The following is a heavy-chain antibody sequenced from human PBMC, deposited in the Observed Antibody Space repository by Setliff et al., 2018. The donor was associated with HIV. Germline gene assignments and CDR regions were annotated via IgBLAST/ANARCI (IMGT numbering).Heavy chain of an antibody. CDR2: INHSGST. CDR3: ARNPAIPFYDSSGYYYRYYYYYMDV. D-gene: IGHD3-22*01. V-gene: IGHV4-34*01. Sequence: SETLSLTCAVYDGSFSGYYWSWIRQPPGKGLEWIGEINHSGSTNYNPSLKSRVTISVDTSKNQFSLKLSSVAAADTAVYYCARNPAIPFYDSSGYYYRYYYYYMDVWGKGTTVTVSS. J-gene: IGHJ6*03. CDR1: DGSFSGYY.